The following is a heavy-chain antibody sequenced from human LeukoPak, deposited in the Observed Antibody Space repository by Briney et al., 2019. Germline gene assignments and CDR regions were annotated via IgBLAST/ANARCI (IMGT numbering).Heavy chain of an antibody. CDR1: GGTFSSYT. V-gene: IGHV1-69*02. Sequence: SVKVSCKASGGTFSSYTISWVQQAPGQGLEWMGRIIPILGIANYPQKFQGRVTITADKSTSTAYMELSSLRSEDTAVYYCARTNTWELRDAFDIWGQGTMVIVSS. CDR2: IIPILGIA. CDR3: ARTNTWELRDAFDI. D-gene: IGHD1-26*01. J-gene: IGHJ3*02.